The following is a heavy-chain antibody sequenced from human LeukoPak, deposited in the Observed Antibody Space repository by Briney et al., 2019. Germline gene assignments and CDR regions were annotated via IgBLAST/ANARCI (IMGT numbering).Heavy chain of an antibody. Sequence: GGSLRLSCVASGFSFSSYSMNWVRQAPGKGLEWVSLISGDGGSTYYADSVKGRFTISRDNSKNSLYLQMNSLRTEDTALYYCAKGFSYCDYWGQGTLVTVSS. CDR1: GFSFSSYS. V-gene: IGHV3-43*02. CDR2: ISGDGGST. J-gene: IGHJ4*02. CDR3: AKGFSYCDY. D-gene: IGHD3-3*01.